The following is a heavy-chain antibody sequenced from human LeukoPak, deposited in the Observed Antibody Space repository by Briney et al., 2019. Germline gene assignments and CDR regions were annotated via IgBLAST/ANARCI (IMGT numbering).Heavy chain of an antibody. CDR2: INTYKGDT. CDR1: GYTLTNYN. CDR3: ARGELGYCSSTSCYAFDY. J-gene: IGHJ4*02. D-gene: IGHD2-2*01. Sequence: ASVKVSCKASGYTLTNYNISWVRQAPGQGLEWMGWINTYKGDTLYAQKLQGRVTMTADTSTNTAYMELRSLRFDDTAVYYCARGELGYCSSTSCYAFDYWGQGTLVTVSS. V-gene: IGHV1-18*01.